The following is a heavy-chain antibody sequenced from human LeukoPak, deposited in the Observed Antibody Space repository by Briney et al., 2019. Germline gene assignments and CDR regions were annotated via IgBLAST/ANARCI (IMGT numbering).Heavy chain of an antibody. CDR2: ISHGGGST. CDR3: AKGKGVTTLNVGPYFDY. Sequence: GGSLRLSCGASGFTFKTYVMNWVRPAPGKGLEWVSGISHGGGSTYYAESVTGRFTISRDNTKNTLYLQMNSLRAEDTAVYYCAKGKGVTTLNVGPYFDYWGQGALVTVSS. D-gene: IGHD4-11*01. CDR1: GFTFKTYV. V-gene: IGHV3-23*01. J-gene: IGHJ4*02.